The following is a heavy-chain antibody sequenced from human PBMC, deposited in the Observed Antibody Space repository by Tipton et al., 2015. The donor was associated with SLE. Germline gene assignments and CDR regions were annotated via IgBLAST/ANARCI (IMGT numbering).Heavy chain of an antibody. Sequence: LRLSCTVSGGSISSHYWSWIRQPPGKGLEWIGYIYYSGSTNYNPSLKSRVTISVDTSKNQFSLKLSSVTAADTAVYFCARRASIIVVVPAAIDDGDYYFDDWGQGTLVTVSS. V-gene: IGHV4-59*11. CDR2: IYYSGST. D-gene: IGHD2-2*01. J-gene: IGHJ4*02. CDR3: ARRASIIVVVPAAIDDGDYYFDD. CDR1: GGSISSHY.